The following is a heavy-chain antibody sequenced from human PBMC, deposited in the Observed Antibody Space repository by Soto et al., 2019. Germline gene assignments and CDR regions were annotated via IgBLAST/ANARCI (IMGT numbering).Heavy chain of an antibody. D-gene: IGHD1-26*01. V-gene: IGHV3-30*18. Sequence: QVQLVESGGGGVQPGRALRLSCVASGFSFCSYGMHGVRQAPGKGLEWVAILSYDGSNTYYADSVKGRFTISRDNSKNTLYLQMNSLIAEDTSVYYCAKEGGLSGSYYISSSYYFDYWGQGTLVTVSS. J-gene: IGHJ4*02. CDR1: GFSFCSYG. CDR2: LSYDGSNT. CDR3: AKEGGLSGSYYISSSYYFDY.